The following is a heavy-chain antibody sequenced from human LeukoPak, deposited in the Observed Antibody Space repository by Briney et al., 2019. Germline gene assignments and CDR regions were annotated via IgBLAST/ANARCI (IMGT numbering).Heavy chain of an antibody. CDR1: GFTFSSYG. D-gene: IGHD2-2*01. J-gene: IGHJ4*02. CDR3: AKDAGSYCSSTSCHYDY. Sequence: GGSLRLSCAASGFTFSSYGMHWVRQAPGKGLEWVAVISYDGSNKYYADSVKGRFTISRDNSKNTLYLQMNSLRAEDTAVYYCAKDAGSYCSSTSCHYDYWGQGTLVTVSS. CDR2: ISYDGSNK. V-gene: IGHV3-30*18.